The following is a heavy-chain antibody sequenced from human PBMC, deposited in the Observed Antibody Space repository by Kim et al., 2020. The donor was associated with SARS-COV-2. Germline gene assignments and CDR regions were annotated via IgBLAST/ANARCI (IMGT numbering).Heavy chain of an antibody. J-gene: IGHJ5*02. CDR1: GFTFSSYS. CDR3: ARDYPYYYGSGTPNWFDP. CDR2: ISSSSSTI. Sequence: GGSLRLSCAASGFTFSSYSMNWVRQAPGKGLEWVSYISSSSSTIYYADSVKGRFTISRDNAKNSLYLQMNSLRDEDTAVYYCARDYPYYYGSGTPNWFDPWGQGTLVTVSS. V-gene: IGHV3-48*02. D-gene: IGHD3-10*01.